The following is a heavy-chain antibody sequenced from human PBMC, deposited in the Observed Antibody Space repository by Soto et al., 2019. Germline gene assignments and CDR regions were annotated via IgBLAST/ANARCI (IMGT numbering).Heavy chain of an antibody. CDR3: ARHGFYGDYSSNYFDP. D-gene: IGHD4-17*01. V-gene: IGHV5-51*01. Sequence: PGESLTISCTCSGYSFTHYWIAWVRQMPGKGLEYMGIIYPSDSTTRYSPSFQGQVTISADKSISTAYLQWNSLKASDTAMYYCARHGFYGDYSSNYFDPWGQGTLVTVSS. CDR1: GYSFTHYW. CDR2: IYPSDSTT. J-gene: IGHJ5*02.